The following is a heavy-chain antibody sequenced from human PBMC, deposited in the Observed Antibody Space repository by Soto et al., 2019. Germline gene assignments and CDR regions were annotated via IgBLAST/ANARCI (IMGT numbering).Heavy chain of an antibody. CDR2: IYYSGST. CDR3: ASQAGDSSGLDFDY. Sequence: SETLSLTCTVSGGSVSSGSYYWSWIRQPPGKGLEWIGYIYYSGSTNYNPSLKSRVTISVDTSKNQFSLKLSSVTAADTAVYYCASQAGDSSGLDFDYWGQGTLVTVSS. D-gene: IGHD3-22*01. V-gene: IGHV4-61*01. J-gene: IGHJ4*02. CDR1: GGSVSSGSYY.